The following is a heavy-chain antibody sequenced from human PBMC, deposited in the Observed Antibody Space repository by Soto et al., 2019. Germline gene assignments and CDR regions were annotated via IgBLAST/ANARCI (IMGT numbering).Heavy chain of an antibody. CDR2: IYYSGST. V-gene: IGHV4-39*01. CDR1: GGSISSNSYY. J-gene: IGHJ4*02. CDR3: ARRGSSSWYGY. Sequence: ASETLSLTCTVSGGSISSNSYYWGWIRQPPGKGLEWIGSIYYSGSTYYNQSLKNRVTKSVDTSKKQFSLKLSSVTAADTAVYYCARRGSSSWYGYWGQGTRVTVS. D-gene: IGHD6-13*01.